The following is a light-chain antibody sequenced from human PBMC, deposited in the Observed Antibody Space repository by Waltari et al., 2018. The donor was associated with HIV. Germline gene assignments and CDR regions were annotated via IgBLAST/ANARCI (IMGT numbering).Light chain of an antibody. CDR2: GAS. J-gene: IGKJ3*01. CDR1: QSVSRN. V-gene: IGKV3-15*01. CDR3: QQYNDWPRLT. Sequence: IVMTQSPATLSVYPGERATLSCRASQSVSRNLGWYQQKPGQPPGLLIYGASMRATGIAARFSGSGSGTEFTLTISSLQSEDFAVYYCQQYNDWPRLTFGPGTKVDIK.